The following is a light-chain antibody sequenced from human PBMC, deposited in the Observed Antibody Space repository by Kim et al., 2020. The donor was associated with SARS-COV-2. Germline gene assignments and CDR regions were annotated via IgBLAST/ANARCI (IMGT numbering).Light chain of an antibody. CDR1: RGHSSYA. V-gene: IGLV4-69*01. Sequence: ASVKRTYTLERGHSSYATERHQQQREKRPRDWMHVNSDGRHSEGDGIPDRFSGSRSGADRYPTIASLQSEDDADYYWQTWGTGIRVFGGGTKLTVL. CDR3: QTWGTGIRV. CDR2: VNSDGRH. J-gene: IGLJ3*02.